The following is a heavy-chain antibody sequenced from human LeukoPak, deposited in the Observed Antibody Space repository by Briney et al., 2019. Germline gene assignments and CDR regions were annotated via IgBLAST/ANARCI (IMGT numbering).Heavy chain of an antibody. D-gene: IGHD4-23*01. CDR3: ARLYGGSTPGDAFHI. J-gene: IGHJ3*02. CDR2: INPNSGGT. Sequence: ASVKVSCKASGYTFTGYYMHWVRQAPGQGLEWMGWINPNSGGTNYAQKFQGRVTMTRDTSISTAYMELSRLRSDDTAVYYCARLYGGSTPGDAFHIWGQGTMVTVSS. CDR1: GYTFTGYY. V-gene: IGHV1-2*02.